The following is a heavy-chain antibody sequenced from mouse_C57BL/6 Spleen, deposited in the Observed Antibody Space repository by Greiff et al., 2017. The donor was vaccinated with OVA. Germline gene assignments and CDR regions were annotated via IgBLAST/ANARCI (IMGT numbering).Heavy chain of an antibody. V-gene: IGHV1-82*01. CDR2: IYPGDGDT. J-gene: IGHJ3*01. CDR1: GYAFSSSW. Sequence: QVQLQQSGPELVKPGASVQISCKASGYAFSSSWMNWVKQRPGKGLEWIGRIYPGDGDTNYNGKFKGKATLTADKSSSTAYMQLSSLTSEDSAVYFGARSLYDYGFAYWGQGTLVTVSA. D-gene: IGHD2-4*01. CDR3: ARSLYDYGFAY.